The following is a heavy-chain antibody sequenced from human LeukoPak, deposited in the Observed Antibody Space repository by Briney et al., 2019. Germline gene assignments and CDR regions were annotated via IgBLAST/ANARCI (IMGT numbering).Heavy chain of an antibody. J-gene: IGHJ4*02. D-gene: IGHD3/OR15-3a*01. CDR3: ARERTGFYAEY. V-gene: IGHV3-30*04. Sequence: HPGGSLRLSCAASGFTFSTYTMYWVRHPPGKRLEWVAPISYDGSVQYYADSVKGRFTISRDSPKNTLYLQMNSLRPEDTAVYYCARERTGFYAEYWGQGTLVTVSS. CDR2: ISYDGSVQ. CDR1: GFTFSTYT.